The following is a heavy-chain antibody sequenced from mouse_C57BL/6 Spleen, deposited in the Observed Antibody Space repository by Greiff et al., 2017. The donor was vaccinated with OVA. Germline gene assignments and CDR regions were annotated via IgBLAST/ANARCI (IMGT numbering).Heavy chain of an antibody. V-gene: IGHV5-17*01. D-gene: IGHD2-5*01. CDR2: ISSGSSTI. CDR3: ARPKDYSNYDAMDY. J-gene: IGHJ4*01. Sequence: EVHLVESGGGLVKPGGSLKLSCAASGFTFSDYGMHWVRQAPEQGLEWVAYISSGSSTIYYADTVKGRFTISRDNAKNTLFLQMTRLRSEDTAMYYCARPKDYSNYDAMDYWGQGTSVTVSS. CDR1: GFTFSDYG.